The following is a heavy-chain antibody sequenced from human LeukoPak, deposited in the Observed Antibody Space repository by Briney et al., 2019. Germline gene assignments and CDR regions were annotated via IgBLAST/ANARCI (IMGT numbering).Heavy chain of an antibody. CDR2: IHYTGIT. CDR1: GGSITSSKYY. D-gene: IGHD6-19*01. Sequence: SETLSLTCTVSGGSITSSKYYWGWIRRPPGKGLEWIGSIHYTGITYYNPSLKTRVTISVDTSKNQFSLKLSSVTAADTAVYYCARGSIAVAGTPEYFQHWGQGTLVTVSS. J-gene: IGHJ1*01. V-gene: IGHV4-39*02. CDR3: ARGSIAVAGTPEYFQH.